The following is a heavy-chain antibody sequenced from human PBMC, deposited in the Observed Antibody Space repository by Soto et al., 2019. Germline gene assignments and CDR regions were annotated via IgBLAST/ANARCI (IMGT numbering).Heavy chain of an antibody. D-gene: IGHD3-3*01. J-gene: IGHJ4*02. CDR2: ISSSSSTI. CDR3: ARIYDFWSGYLHYFDY. Sequence: GGSLRLSCAASGFTFSSYSMNWVRQAPGKGLEWVSYISSSSSTIYYADSVKGRFTISRDNAKNSLYLQMNSLRAEDTAVYYCARIYDFWSGYLHYFDYWGQGTLVTVSS. CDR1: GFTFSSYS. V-gene: IGHV3-48*01.